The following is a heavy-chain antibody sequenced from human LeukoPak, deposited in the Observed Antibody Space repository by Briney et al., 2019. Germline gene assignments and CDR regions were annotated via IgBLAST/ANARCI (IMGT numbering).Heavy chain of an antibody. CDR3: ATDPATLGGTYYDILTGLPRGYAFDI. V-gene: IGHV1-24*01. CDR2: FDPEDGET. J-gene: IGHJ3*02. Sequence: GASVKVSCKVSGYTLTELSMHWVRQAPGKGLEWMGGFDPEDGETIYAQKFQGRVTMTEDTSTDTAHMELSSLRSEDTAVYYCATDPATLGGTYYDILTGLPRGYAFDIWGQGTMVTVSS. CDR1: GYTLTELS. D-gene: IGHD3-9*01.